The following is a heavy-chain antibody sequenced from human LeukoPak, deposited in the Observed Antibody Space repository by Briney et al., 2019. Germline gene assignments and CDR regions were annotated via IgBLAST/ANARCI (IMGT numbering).Heavy chain of an antibody. Sequence: SETLSLTCTVSGGSISSGSYYWSWIRQPAGKGLEWIGRIYTSGSTNYNPSLKSRVTISVDTSKNQFSLKLSSVTAAETAVYYCARQVYGDPNFDYWGQGTLVTVSS. J-gene: IGHJ4*02. V-gene: IGHV4-61*02. D-gene: IGHD4-17*01. CDR3: ARQVYGDPNFDY. CDR2: IYTSGST. CDR1: GGSISSGSYY.